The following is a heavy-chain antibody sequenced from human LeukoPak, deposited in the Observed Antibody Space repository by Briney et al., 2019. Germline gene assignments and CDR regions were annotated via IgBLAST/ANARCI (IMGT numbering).Heavy chain of an antibody. CDR1: GFTFSSYG. CDR2: IRYDGSNK. D-gene: IGHD6-6*01. CDR3: QKGYSSSSGPFLWDY. V-gene: IGHV3-30*02. J-gene: IGHJ4*02. Sequence: GGSLRLSCAASGFTFSSYGMHWVRQAPGKGLEWVAFIRYDGSNKYYADSVKGRFTISRDNSKNTLYLQMNSLRAEDTAVYYCQKGYSSSSGPFLWDYWGQGTLVTVSS.